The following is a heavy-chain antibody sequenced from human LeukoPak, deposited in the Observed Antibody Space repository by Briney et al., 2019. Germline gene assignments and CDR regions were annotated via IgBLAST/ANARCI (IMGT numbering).Heavy chain of an antibody. Sequence: SSVPVSCKASGGTFSSYAISWVRQAPGQGLDWMGGIIPIFGTANYAQKFQGRVTITADESTSTAYLELSSLRSEDTAVYYCARDSRVIWRVNDAFDIWGQGTMVTVSS. V-gene: IGHV1-69*13. J-gene: IGHJ3*02. CDR3: ARDSRVIWRVNDAFDI. CDR1: GGTFSSYA. CDR2: IIPIFGTA. D-gene: IGHD3-16*02.